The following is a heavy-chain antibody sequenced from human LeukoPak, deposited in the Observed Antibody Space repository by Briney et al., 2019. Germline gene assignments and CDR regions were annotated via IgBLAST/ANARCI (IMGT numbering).Heavy chain of an antibody. Sequence: PGGSLRLSCAASGFPFSNYWMSWVRQAPGKGLEWVANMKEDGGEINYVDSVKGRFTISRDNAKNALYLQMNSLRVDDTAVYYCAREGYSSGSKGDYWGQGTLVTVSS. V-gene: IGHV3-7*01. CDR3: AREGYSSGSKGDY. D-gene: IGHD6-19*01. CDR1: GFPFSNYW. CDR2: MKEDGGEI. J-gene: IGHJ4*02.